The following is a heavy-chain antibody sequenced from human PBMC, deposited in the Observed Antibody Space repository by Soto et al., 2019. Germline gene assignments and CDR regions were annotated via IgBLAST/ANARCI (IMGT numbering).Heavy chain of an antibody. CDR1: GGSISSYY. Sequence: PSETLSLTCTVSGGSISSYYWSWIRQPPGKGLEWIGYIYYSGSTNYNPSLKSRVTISVDTSKNQFSLKLSSVTAADTAVYYCARRYGRYNDAFDIWGQGTMVTVSS. CDR2: IYYSGST. CDR3: ARRYGRYNDAFDI. D-gene: IGHD1-26*01. V-gene: IGHV4-59*01. J-gene: IGHJ3*02.